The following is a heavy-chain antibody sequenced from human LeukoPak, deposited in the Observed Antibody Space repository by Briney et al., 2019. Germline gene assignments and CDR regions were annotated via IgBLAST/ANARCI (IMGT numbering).Heavy chain of an antibody. Sequence: GRSLRHSCTASGFTFSDHAMSWIRQAPGRGLEWVGFIRSVGYGETTEYAASVKGRFTISRDNSKSIAYLQMNSLKTDDTAVYYCARGPIQLWLHNGMDVGGQGTTVIVSS. CDR1: GFTFSDHA. J-gene: IGHJ6*02. D-gene: IGHD5-18*01. CDR2: IRSVGYGETT. V-gene: IGHV3-49*03. CDR3: ARGPIQLWLHNGMDV.